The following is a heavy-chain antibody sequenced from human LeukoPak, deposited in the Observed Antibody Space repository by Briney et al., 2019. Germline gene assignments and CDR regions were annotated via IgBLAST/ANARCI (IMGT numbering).Heavy chain of an antibody. CDR1: GLTLNNYG. J-gene: IGHJ4*02. D-gene: IGHD6-19*01. Sequence: GGSLRLSCSASGLTLNNYGVSWVRHAPGKGLDWVSSVSTLDEIYYADSVKGRFTISRDKSMNTVYLQMNSLRAEDMAIYYCAILAVAAPTGVCWGQGTLVTVSS. CDR3: AILAVAAPTGVC. V-gene: IGHV3-23*01. CDR2: VSTLDEI.